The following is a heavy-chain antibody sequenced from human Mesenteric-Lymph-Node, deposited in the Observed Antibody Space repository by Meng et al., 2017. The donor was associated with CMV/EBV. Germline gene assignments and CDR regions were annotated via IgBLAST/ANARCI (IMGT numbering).Heavy chain of an antibody. D-gene: IGHD3-16*01. CDR1: GFTFSDYY. V-gene: IGHV3-11*04. Sequence: GGSLRLSCAASGFTFSDYYMNWIRQAPGKGLEWVSYVSDSGTTTYYADSVKGRFTISRDNAKNTLYLQMNSLRAEDTAVYYCARDVWGALDYWGQGTLVTVSS. CDR2: VSDSGTTT. J-gene: IGHJ4*02. CDR3: ARDVWGALDY.